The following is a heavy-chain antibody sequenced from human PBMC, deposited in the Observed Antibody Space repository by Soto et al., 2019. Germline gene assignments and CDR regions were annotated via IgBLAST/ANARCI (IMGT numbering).Heavy chain of an antibody. V-gene: IGHV4-39*01. CDR1: GGSIISSGYY. CDR2: IYYTGST. J-gene: IGHJ4*02. Sequence: SETLSLTCPVSGGSIISSGYYWGWIRQPPGKGLEWIGSIYYTGSTYYNPSLKSRVTISVDTSKNQFSLRLSSVTAADTAVYYCARLIYSYGEAYFDYWGQGTPVTVSS. CDR3: ARLIYSYGEAYFDY. D-gene: IGHD5-18*01.